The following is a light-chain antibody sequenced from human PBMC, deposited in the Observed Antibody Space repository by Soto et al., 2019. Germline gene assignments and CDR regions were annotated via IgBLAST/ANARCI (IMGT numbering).Light chain of an antibody. J-gene: IGLJ1*01. Sequence: QSVLTQPPSASGTPGQRVTISCSGSSSNIGINTVNWYQQLPGTAPKLLIYSSNQRPSGVPDRFSGSKSGTSASLAISGLQSEDEAYYSCAAWDDSLNGPVFGTGTKLTVL. CDR2: SSN. CDR1: SSNIGINT. CDR3: AAWDDSLNGPV. V-gene: IGLV1-44*01.